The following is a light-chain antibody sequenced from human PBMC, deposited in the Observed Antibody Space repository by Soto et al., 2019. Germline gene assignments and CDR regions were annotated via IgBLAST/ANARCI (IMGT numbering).Light chain of an antibody. V-gene: IGLV2-14*01. Sequence: QSVLTQPASVSGSPGQSITISCTGTSSDFGTYNYVSWYQLHPGKAPKLIVYEVSNRPSGVSNRFSGFKSGNTASLTISGLQAEDEADYYCSSYTSSSTYVFGTGTKLTV. J-gene: IGLJ1*01. CDR2: EVS. CDR3: SSYTSSSTYV. CDR1: SSDFGTYNY.